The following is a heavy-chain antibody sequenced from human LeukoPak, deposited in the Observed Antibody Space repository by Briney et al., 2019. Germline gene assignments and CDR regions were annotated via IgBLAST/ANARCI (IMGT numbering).Heavy chain of an antibody. CDR2: ISGSGGST. Sequence: GGSLRLSCAASGFTFSSYGMSWVRQAPGKGLEWVSAISGSGGSTYYADSVKGRFTISRDNSKNTLSLQMNSLRAEDTAVYYCAQDQLGTLYYFDYWGQGTLVTVSS. J-gene: IGHJ4*02. V-gene: IGHV3-23*01. D-gene: IGHD7-27*01. CDR1: GFTFSSYG. CDR3: AQDQLGTLYYFDY.